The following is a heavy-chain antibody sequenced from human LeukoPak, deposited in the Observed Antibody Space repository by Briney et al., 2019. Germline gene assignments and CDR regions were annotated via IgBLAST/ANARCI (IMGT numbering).Heavy chain of an antibody. CDR3: ARDQYDFWSGYYFRARTVSSSGMDV. CDR2: INRSGGST. Sequence: ASVKVSCKASGYTFTSYYMHWVRQAPGQGLEWMGIINRSGGSTSYAQKFQGRVTMTRDTSTSTVYMELSSLRSEDTAVYYCARDQYDFWSGYYFRARTVSSSGMDVWGQGTTVTVSS. CDR1: GYTFTSYY. J-gene: IGHJ6*02. V-gene: IGHV1-46*01. D-gene: IGHD3-3*01.